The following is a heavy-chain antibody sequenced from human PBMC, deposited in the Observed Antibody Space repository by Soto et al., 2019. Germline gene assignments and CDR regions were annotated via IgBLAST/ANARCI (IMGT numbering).Heavy chain of an antibody. CDR2: IYYSGST. D-gene: IGHD3-3*01. Sequence: QLQLQESGPGLVKPSETLSLTCTVSGGSISSSSYYWGWIRQPPGKGLEWIGSIYYSGSTYYNPSLKSRVTISVDTFKNQFSRKLSSVTAADTAVYYCARRSARLRFLEWSETTDRFDYWGQGTLVTVSS. CDR1: GGSISSSSYY. V-gene: IGHV4-39*01. J-gene: IGHJ4*02. CDR3: ARRSARLRFLEWSETTDRFDY.